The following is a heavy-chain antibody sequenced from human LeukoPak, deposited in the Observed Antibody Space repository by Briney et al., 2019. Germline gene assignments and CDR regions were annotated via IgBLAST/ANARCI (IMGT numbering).Heavy chain of an antibody. J-gene: IGHJ6*03. CDR3: ARKPTRRYLHFGSGYFFGDYYMDV. D-gene: IGHD3-3*02. CDR1: GGSISSHY. V-gene: IGHV4-59*11. Sequence: SETLSLTCTVSGGSISSHYWSWIRQPPGKGLEWIGYIYYSGSTNYNPSLKSRVTISVDTSKNQLSLKLSSVTAADTALYYCARKPTRRYLHFGSGYFFGDYYMDVWGKGTTVTVSS. CDR2: IYYSGST.